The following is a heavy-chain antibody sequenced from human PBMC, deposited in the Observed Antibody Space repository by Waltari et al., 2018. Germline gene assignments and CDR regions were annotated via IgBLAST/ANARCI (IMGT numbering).Heavy chain of an antibody. Sequence: EVQLVESGGGLVQPGRSLRLSCTASGFTFGDYAMSWVRQAPGKGLEWVGCIRSKAYGGTTEYAASVKGRFTISRDDSKSIAYLQMNSLKTEDTAVYYCTRAPERWELPPDAFDIWGQGTMVTVSS. CDR1: GFTFGDYA. CDR3: TRAPERWELPPDAFDI. V-gene: IGHV3-49*04. CDR2: IRSKAYGGTT. J-gene: IGHJ3*02. D-gene: IGHD1-26*01.